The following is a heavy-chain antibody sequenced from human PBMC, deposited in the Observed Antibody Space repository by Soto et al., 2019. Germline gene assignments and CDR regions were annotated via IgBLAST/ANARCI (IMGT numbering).Heavy chain of an antibody. CDR3: ARAIAVAYGADDY. D-gene: IGHD6-19*01. CDR1: GFTFSSYS. J-gene: IGHJ4*02. V-gene: IGHV3-48*01. CDR2: ISSSSSTI. Sequence: EVQLVESGGGLVQPGGSLRLSCAASGFTFSSYSMNWVRQAPGKGLEWVSYISSSSSTIYYADSVKGRFTISRDNAKNSLYLQMNSLRAEDTAVYYCARAIAVAYGADDYWGQGPLVTVSS.